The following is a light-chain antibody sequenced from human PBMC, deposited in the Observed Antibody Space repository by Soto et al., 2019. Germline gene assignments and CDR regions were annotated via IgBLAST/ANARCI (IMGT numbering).Light chain of an antibody. CDR3: QPYNSFSGT. Sequence: DIQMTQSPSTLSGSVGDRVTITCRASQTISSWLAWYQQKPGKAPKLLIYDASSLESGVPSRFSGRGSGTQFTLTISSLQPDDFATYYCQPYNSFSGTFGPGTTGDIK. J-gene: IGKJ1*01. V-gene: IGKV1-5*01. CDR2: DAS. CDR1: QTISSW.